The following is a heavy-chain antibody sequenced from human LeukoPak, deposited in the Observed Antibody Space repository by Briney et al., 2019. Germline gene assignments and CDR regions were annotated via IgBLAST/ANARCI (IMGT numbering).Heavy chain of an antibody. J-gene: IGHJ4*02. CDR2: IYPGDSDT. V-gene: IGHV5-51*01. CDR1: GYRFTSYW. Sequence: GESLKISCKGSGYRFTSYWSGWVRQMPGKGLEWMGIIYPGDSDTRYNPSFQGQVTISADKSISTAYLQWSSLKASDTAMYYCARRYYYDSSGYYYASFDFWGQGTLVTVSS. D-gene: IGHD3-22*01. CDR3: ARRYYYDSSGYYYASFDF.